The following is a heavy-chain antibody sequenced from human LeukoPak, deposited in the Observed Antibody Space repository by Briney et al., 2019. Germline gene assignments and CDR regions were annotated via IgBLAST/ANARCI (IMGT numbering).Heavy chain of an antibody. CDR1: GYTFTGYY. D-gene: IGHD2-2*02. J-gene: IGHJ4*02. Sequence: ASVKVSCKASGYTFTGYYMHWVRQAPGQGLEWMGWINPNSGGTNYAQKFQGRVTMTRDTSISTAYMELSRLRSDDTAVYYCARGLRGYCSSTSCYTPTGIDYWGQGTLVTVSS. V-gene: IGHV1-2*02. CDR2: INPNSGGT. CDR3: ARGLRGYCSSTSCYTPTGIDY.